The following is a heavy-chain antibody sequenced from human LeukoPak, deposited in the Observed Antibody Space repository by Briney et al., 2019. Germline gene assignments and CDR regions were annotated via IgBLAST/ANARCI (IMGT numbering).Heavy chain of an antibody. V-gene: IGHV1-69*05. CDR3: ARGWGIPAPISWFDP. CDR1: GGSFSSNI. J-gene: IGHJ5*02. CDR2: IVPIFGKT. D-gene: IGHD2-2*01. Sequence: GSSVKVSCKASGGSFSSNIIGWVRQAPGQGLEWMGGIVPIFGKTNYAQKFQGRVTITTDESSSTAYMELSSLRSDDTAIYYCARGWGIPAPISWFDPWGQGTLVTVSS.